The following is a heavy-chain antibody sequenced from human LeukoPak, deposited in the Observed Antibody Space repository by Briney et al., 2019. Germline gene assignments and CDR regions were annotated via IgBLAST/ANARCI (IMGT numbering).Heavy chain of an antibody. J-gene: IGHJ4*02. V-gene: IGHV5-51*01. CDR3: ARRSCSSTSCRMNFDY. CDR1: GYSFTSYW. D-gene: IGHD2-2*01. CDR2: IYPGDSDT. Sequence: GESLKISCKGSGYSFTSYWIGWVRQMPGKGLEWMGIIYPGDSDTRYSPSFQGQVTISADKSISTPYLQWSSLKASDTAMYYCARRSCSSTSCRMNFDYWGQGTLVTVSS.